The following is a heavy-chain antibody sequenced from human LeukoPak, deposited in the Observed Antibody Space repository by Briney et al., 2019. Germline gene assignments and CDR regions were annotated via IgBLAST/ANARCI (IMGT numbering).Heavy chain of an antibody. CDR2: ISGSGGNT. V-gene: IGHV3-23*01. D-gene: IGHD3-9*01. CDR3: ARAGTLRYFDWTSYFDY. J-gene: IGHJ4*02. Sequence: EGSLRVSCAASGFTFSCYAMSWVRQAPGKGMECVSAISGSGGNTYYADSVKGRFTISRDNAKNSLYLQMNSLRAEDTAVYYCARAGTLRYFDWTSYFDYWGQGTLVTVSS. CDR1: GFTFSCYA.